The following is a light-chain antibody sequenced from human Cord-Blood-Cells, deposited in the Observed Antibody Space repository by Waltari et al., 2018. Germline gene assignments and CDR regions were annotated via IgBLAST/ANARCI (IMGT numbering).Light chain of an antibody. J-gene: IGKJ2*01. CDR1: QSISSW. CDR3: QQYNSYSYT. CDR2: KAS. Sequence: EIKMTQSPSTLSASVGDKVPILCRASQSISSWLAWYQQKPGKAPKLLIYKASCLERGVPSRFSGSGSGTEFTLTISSLQPYYFATYYRQQYNSYSYTFGQGTKLEIK. V-gene: IGKV1-5*03.